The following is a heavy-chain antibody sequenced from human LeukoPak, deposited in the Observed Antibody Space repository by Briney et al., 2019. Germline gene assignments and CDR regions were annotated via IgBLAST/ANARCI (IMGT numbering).Heavy chain of an antibody. Sequence: GGSLRLSCAASGFTFSSYAMHWVRQAPGKGLEWVAVISYDGSNKYYADSVKGRFTISRDNSKNTLYLQMNSLRAEDTAVYYCAREGGFLQYQLHLSAPDYWGQGTLVTVSS. CDR3: AREGGFLQYQLHLSAPDY. CDR2: ISYDGSNK. V-gene: IGHV3-30-3*01. CDR1: GFTFSSYA. J-gene: IGHJ4*02. D-gene: IGHD2-2*01.